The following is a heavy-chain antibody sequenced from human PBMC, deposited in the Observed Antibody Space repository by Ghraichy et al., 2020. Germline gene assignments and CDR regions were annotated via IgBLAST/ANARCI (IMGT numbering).Heavy chain of an antibody. CDR3: ARAVLVEMATTVNWYFDL. V-gene: IGHV4-59*01. J-gene: IGHJ2*01. CDR1: GGSISSYY. CDR2: IYYSGST. Sequence: TLSLTCTVSGGSISSYYWSWIRQPPGKGLEWIGYIYYSGSTNYNPSLKSRVTISVDTSKNQFSLKLSSVTAADTAVYYCARAVLVEMATTVNWYFDLWGRGTLVTVSS. D-gene: IGHD5-24*01.